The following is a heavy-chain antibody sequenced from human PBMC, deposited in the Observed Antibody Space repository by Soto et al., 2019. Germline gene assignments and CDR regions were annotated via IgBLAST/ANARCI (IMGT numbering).Heavy chain of an antibody. Sequence: ASVKVSCTASGYTFTSYYMHWVRQAPGQGLEWMGIINPSGGSTSYARKFQGRVTMTRDTSTSTVYMELSSLRSEDTAVYYCARDPATGYPFSYGMDVWGQGTTVTVSS. D-gene: IGHD1-1*01. V-gene: IGHV1-46*01. CDR2: INPSGGST. CDR3: ARDPATGYPFSYGMDV. J-gene: IGHJ6*02. CDR1: GYTFTSYY.